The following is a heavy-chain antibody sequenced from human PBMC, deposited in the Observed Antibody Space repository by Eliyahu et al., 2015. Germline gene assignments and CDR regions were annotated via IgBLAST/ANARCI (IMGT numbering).Heavy chain of an antibody. V-gene: IGHV3-15*01. CDR3: THYRGATVYFVY. J-gene: IGHJ4*02. Sequence: EVQLVESGGGLVKPGGSLRLSCAASGFPFSNAWMSWVRQAPGKGLGWVGRIKSNTDGGTIEYAAPVKGRFTISRDDSKNTLYLQMNSLKTEDTAVYYCTHYRGATVYFVYWGQGTLVTVSS. CDR2: IKSNTDGGTI. CDR1: GFPFSNAW. D-gene: IGHD4-17*01.